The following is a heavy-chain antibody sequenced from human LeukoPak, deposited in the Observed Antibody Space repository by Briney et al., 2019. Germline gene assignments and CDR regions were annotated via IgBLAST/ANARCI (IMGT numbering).Heavy chain of an antibody. Sequence: TGGSLRLSCAASGGTFSSYAISWVRQAPGQGLEWMGRIIPIFGTANYAQKLQGRVTITTDESTSTAYMELSSLRSEDTAVYYCARDVGGYYYLSFDYWGQGTLVTVSS. D-gene: IGHD3-22*01. CDR2: IIPIFGTA. CDR1: GGTFSSYA. V-gene: IGHV1-69*05. CDR3: ARDVGGYYYLSFDY. J-gene: IGHJ4*02.